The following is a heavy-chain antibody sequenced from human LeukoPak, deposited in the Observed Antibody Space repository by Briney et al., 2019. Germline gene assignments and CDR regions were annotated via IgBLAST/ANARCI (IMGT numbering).Heavy chain of an antibody. Sequence: GGSLRLSCAASGFTFSSYGMSWVRQAPGKGLEWVSGLSGSGGSTYYADSVKGRFTISRDNSKNTLYLQMNSLRAEDTAVYYCAKDPESYGPYAFYILGQGTMVTVSS. J-gene: IGHJ3*02. D-gene: IGHD2-21*01. CDR1: GFTFSSYG. CDR3: AKDPESYGPYAFYI. V-gene: IGHV3-23*01. CDR2: LSGSGGST.